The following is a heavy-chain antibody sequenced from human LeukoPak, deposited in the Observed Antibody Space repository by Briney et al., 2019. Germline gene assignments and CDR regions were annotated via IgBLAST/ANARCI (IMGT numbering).Heavy chain of an antibody. CDR3: AKEQKDYYGSGSYYRGMDV. CDR1: GFTFSSYG. V-gene: IGHV3-30*18. CDR2: ISYDGSNK. J-gene: IGHJ6*01. Sequence: PGGSLRLSCAASGFTFSSYGMHWVRQAPGKGLEWVAVISYDGSNKYYADFVKGRFTISRDNSKNTVYLQMNSLRAEDTAVYYCAKEQKDYYGSGSYYRGMDVWGQGTTVTVSS. D-gene: IGHD3-10*01.